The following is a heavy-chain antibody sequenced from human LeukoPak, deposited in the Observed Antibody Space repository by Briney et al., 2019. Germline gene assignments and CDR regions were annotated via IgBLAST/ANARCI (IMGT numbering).Heavy chain of an antibody. CDR1: GFTFSSYG. CDR2: ISYDGSNK. Sequence: RGSLRLSCAASGFTFSSYGMHWVRQAPGKGLEWVAVISYDGSNKYYADSVKGRFTISRDNSKNTLYLQMNSLRAEDTAVYYCAKELAAGTFYYYGMDVWGQGATVTVPS. D-gene: IGHD6-13*01. CDR3: AKELAAGTFYYYGMDV. J-gene: IGHJ6*02. V-gene: IGHV3-30*18.